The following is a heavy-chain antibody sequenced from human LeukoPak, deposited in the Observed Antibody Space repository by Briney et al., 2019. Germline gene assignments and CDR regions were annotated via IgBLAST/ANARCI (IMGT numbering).Heavy chain of an antibody. CDR3: ARTRLGAFDI. CDR1: GYTFTGYY. D-gene: IGHD1-26*01. V-gene: IGHV1-2*06. CDR2: INPNNGDTGT. J-gene: IGHJ3*02. Sequence: ASVKVSCKASGYTFTGYYIHWVRQAPGQGLEWMGRINPNNGDTGTNYAQKFQGRVTMTRDTSISTAYMELSRLRSDDTAVYYCARTRLGAFDIWGQGTMVTVSS.